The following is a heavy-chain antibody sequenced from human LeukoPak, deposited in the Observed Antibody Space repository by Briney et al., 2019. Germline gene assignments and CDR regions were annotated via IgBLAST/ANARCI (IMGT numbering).Heavy chain of an antibody. D-gene: IGHD1-20*01. J-gene: IGHJ1*01. V-gene: IGHV4-59*01. Sequence: SETLSLTCTVSGGSISSYYWSWIRQPPGKGLEWIGYIYYSGSTNYNPSLKSRVTISVDTSKNQFSLKLSSVTAADTAVYYCARSYNWNDVSYKVVYFQHWGQGTLVTVSS. CDR3: ARSYNWNDVSYKVVYFQH. CDR1: GGSISSYY. CDR2: IYYSGST.